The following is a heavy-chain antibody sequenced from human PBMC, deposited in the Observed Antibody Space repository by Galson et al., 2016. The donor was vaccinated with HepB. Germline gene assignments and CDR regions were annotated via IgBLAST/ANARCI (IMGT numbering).Heavy chain of an antibody. Sequence: SLRLSCAASGLTFSRYSMYWVRQAPGKGLEWVSYIGTSTSNIFYAVSVKGRFTISRDNAKNSLYLQMNSLRHEDTAAYYCAAGRGFDPWGRGTLVTVSS. J-gene: IGHJ5*02. V-gene: IGHV3-48*02. CDR1: GLTFSRYS. CDR2: IGTSTSNI. CDR3: AAGRGFDP. D-gene: IGHD3-10*01.